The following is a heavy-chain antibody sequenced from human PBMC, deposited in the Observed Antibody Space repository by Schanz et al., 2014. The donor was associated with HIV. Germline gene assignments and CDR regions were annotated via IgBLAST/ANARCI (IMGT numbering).Heavy chain of an antibody. CDR1: GYLFTNYG. V-gene: IGHV1-2*02. CDR3: AREYSTWDRHFDY. CDR2: INPKSGDT. Sequence: QVQLVQSGAEVKKPGASVKVSCKTSGYLFTNYGVNWVRQAPGQGLEWIGWINPKSGDTNYAQKFQGRVTMTRDTSLSVVYMELSRLRSDDTAVYYCAREYSTWDRHFDYWGQGTLVTVSP. D-gene: IGHD5-18*01. J-gene: IGHJ4*02.